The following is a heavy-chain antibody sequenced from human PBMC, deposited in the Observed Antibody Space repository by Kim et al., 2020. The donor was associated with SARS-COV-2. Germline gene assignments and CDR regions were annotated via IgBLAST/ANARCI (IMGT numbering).Heavy chain of an antibody. Sequence: GTPYHADSVKGRFTISSDNSRNTVFLQMNSLRAEDTAVYYCARLRDYGMDVWGQGTTVTVSS. V-gene: IGHV3-53*01. J-gene: IGHJ6*02. CDR2: GTP. CDR3: ARLRDYGMDV.